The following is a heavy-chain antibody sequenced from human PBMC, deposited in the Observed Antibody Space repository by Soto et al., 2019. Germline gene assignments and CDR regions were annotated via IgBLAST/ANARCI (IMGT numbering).Heavy chain of an antibody. V-gene: IGHV1-18*01. CDR3: ARDTPPTDY. CDR2: ISDYNTKT. Sequence: QVQLVQSGAEVKKPGASVKVSCKTSGYTCTSYHISWVRQAPGQGLEWMGWISDYNTKTNYAQKFQGRVTMTTDTLTSTAYMELRRLRSEDTAVYYCARDTPPTDYWGQGTLVIVSS. J-gene: IGHJ4*02. CDR1: GYTCTSYH.